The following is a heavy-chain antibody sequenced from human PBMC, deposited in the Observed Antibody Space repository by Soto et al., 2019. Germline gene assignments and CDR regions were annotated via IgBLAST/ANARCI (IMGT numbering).Heavy chain of an antibody. D-gene: IGHD6-19*01. V-gene: IGHV6-1*01. J-gene: IGHJ5*02. Sequence: LSLTCVISGDSVSSNSAAWNWIRQSPSRGLEWLGRTYYRSKWYNDYAVSVKSRITINPDTSKNQFSLQLNSVTPEDTAVYYCAKGYSSGWYVAWFDPWGQGTLVTVSS. CDR3: AKGYSSGWYVAWFDP. CDR2: TYYRSKWYN. CDR1: GDSVSSNSAA.